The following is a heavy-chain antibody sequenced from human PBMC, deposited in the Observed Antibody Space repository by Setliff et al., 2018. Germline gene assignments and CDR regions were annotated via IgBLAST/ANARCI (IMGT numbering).Heavy chain of an antibody. D-gene: IGHD2-21*02. V-gene: IGHV3-64D*09. J-gene: IGHJ3*02. CDR3: VKDPSVYGADSGSI. CDR1: GFTFSRYA. Sequence: GASVKVSCSASGFTFSRYAMHWVRQAPRKGLESVSAISSTGIPIYYADSVKARFTISRDDAQNTLYLQMSSLRTDDTAVYYCVKDPSVYGADSGSIWGQGTMVTVSS. CDR2: ISSTGIPI.